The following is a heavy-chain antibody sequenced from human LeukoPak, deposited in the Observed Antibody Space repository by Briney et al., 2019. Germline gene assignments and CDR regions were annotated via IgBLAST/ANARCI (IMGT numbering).Heavy chain of an antibody. CDR1: GFTFSSYW. CDR2: INSDGSST. V-gene: IGHV3-74*01. CDR3: SVVVAANDY. J-gene: IGHJ4*02. D-gene: IGHD2-15*01. Sequence: GGSLRFSCAASGFTFSSYWMHWVRQAPGKGLVWVSRINSDGSSTSYADSVKGRLTISRDNAKNTLYLQMNSLRAEDTAVYYCSVVVAANDYWGQGTLVTVSS.